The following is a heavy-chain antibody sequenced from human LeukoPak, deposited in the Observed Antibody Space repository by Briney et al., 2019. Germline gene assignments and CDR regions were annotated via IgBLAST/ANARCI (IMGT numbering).Heavy chain of an antibody. CDR2: IRYDGSSK. Sequence: GGSLRLSCAASGFTFSSYGMHWVRQAPGKGLEWVAFIRYDGSSKYYADSVKGRFTISRDNSKNTLYLQMNSLRAEDTAVYYCAKWVDFWSGYSSYYYYYMDVWGKGTTVTVSS. CDR1: GFTFSSYG. J-gene: IGHJ6*03. D-gene: IGHD3-3*01. CDR3: AKWVDFWSGYSSYYYYYMDV. V-gene: IGHV3-30*02.